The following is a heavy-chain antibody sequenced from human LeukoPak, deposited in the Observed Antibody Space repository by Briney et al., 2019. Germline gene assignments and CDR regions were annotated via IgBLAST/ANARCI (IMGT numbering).Heavy chain of an antibody. CDR3: ARGRGTETELYYFDY. Sequence: ASVTVSFKASGYTFTSYYMHWVRQAPGQGLEWMGIINPSGGSTSYAQKFQGRVTMTRDTSTSTVYMELSSLRSEDTAVYYCARGRGTETELYYFDYWGQGTLVTVSS. J-gene: IGHJ4*02. CDR2: INPSGGST. V-gene: IGHV1-46*01. CDR1: GYTFTSYY. D-gene: IGHD1-1*01.